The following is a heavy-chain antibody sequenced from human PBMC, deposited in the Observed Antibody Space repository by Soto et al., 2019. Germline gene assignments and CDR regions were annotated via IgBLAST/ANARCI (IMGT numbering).Heavy chain of an antibody. CDR1: GYTFTSYG. V-gene: IGHV1-18*01. CDR3: AREDIQDIVVVVVAPEGLGY. D-gene: IGHD2-15*01. CDR2: ISGYNVNS. Sequence: QVQLVQSGAEVKKPGASVKVSCKASGYTFTSYGISWVRQAPGQGLEWMGRISGYNVNSNYAQNLQGRVTMTTDTSTSTAYMELRSLRSDDTAVYYCAREDIQDIVVVVVAPEGLGYWGQGTLVTVSS. J-gene: IGHJ4*02.